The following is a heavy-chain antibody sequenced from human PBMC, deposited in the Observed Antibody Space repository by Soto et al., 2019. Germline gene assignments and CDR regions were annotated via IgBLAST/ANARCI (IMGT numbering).Heavy chain of an antibody. V-gene: IGHV1-69*13. CDR3: ARSGSYYFAY. D-gene: IGHD1-26*01. Sequence: ASVKVSCKASGGTFSSYAISLVRQAPGQGLEWMGGIIPIFGTANYAQKFQGRVTITADESTSTAYMELSSLRSEDTAVYYCARSGSYYFAYWVQGTLVTVSS. CDR2: IIPIFGTA. CDR1: GGTFSSYA. J-gene: IGHJ4*02.